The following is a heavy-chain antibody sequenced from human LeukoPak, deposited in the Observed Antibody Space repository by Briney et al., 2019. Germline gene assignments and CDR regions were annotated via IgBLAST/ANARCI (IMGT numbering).Heavy chain of an antibody. Sequence: SQTLSLTCAISGDSVSRDTAAWNWVRQSPSRGLEWLGRTYYRSKWYNDYAVSVKSRITINPGTSKNQFSLQLNSVTPEDTAVYYCARDRGGSSWYYFDNWGQGSLVTVSS. V-gene: IGHV6-1*01. J-gene: IGHJ4*02. CDR2: TYYRSKWYN. CDR3: ARDRGGSSWYYFDN. D-gene: IGHD6-13*01. CDR1: GDSVSRDTAA.